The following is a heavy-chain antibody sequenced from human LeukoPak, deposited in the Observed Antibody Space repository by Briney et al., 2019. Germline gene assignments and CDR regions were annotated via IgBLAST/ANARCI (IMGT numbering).Heavy chain of an antibody. Sequence: GGSLRLSCAASGFTFSSYAMSWVRQAPGKGLEWVSAISGSGGSTYYADSVKGRFTISRDNAKNSLYLQMNSLRAEDTAVYYCARDGQVAAAGSEFDYWGQGTLVTVSS. J-gene: IGHJ4*02. CDR3: ARDGQVAAAGSEFDY. CDR2: ISGSGGST. V-gene: IGHV3-23*01. CDR1: GFTFSSYA. D-gene: IGHD6-13*01.